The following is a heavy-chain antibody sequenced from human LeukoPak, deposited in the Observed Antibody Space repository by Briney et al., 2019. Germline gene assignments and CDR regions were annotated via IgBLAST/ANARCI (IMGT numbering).Heavy chain of an antibody. Sequence: PSETLSLTCTVSGGSISSYYWSWIRQPPGKGLEWIGYIYYSGSTNYNPSLKSRVTISVDTSKNQFSLKLSSVTAADTAVYYCAREVLWFGDTNWFDPWGQGTLVTVSS. CDR1: GGSISSYY. J-gene: IGHJ5*02. CDR3: AREVLWFGDTNWFDP. V-gene: IGHV4-59*12. D-gene: IGHD3-10*01. CDR2: IYYSGST.